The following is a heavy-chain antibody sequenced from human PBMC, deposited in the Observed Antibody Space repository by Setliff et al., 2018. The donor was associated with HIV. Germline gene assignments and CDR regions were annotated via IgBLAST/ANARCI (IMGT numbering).Heavy chain of an antibody. V-gene: IGHV1-69*05. CDR2: IIPIFGTA. CDR1: GGTFSSYA. D-gene: IGHD3-22*01. J-gene: IGHJ3*02. CDR3: ARVGYYDSSGYGGAFDI. Sequence: ASVKVSCKASGGTFSSYAISWVRQAPGQGLEWMGGIIPIFGTANYAQKFQGRVTITTDESTSTAYMELSSLRSEDTAVYYCARVGYYDSSGYGGAFDIWGQGTMVT.